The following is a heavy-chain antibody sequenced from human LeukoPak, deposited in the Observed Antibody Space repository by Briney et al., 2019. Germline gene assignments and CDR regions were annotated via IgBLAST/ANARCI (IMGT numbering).Heavy chain of an antibody. Sequence: ASVKVPCKASGYTFTSCGISWVRQAPGQGLEWMGWISAYNGNTNYAQKLQGRVTMTTDTSTSTAYMELRSLRSDDTAVYYCARDDSVAGTDYWGQGTLVTVSS. V-gene: IGHV1-18*01. CDR2: ISAYNGNT. CDR3: ARDDSVAGTDY. CDR1: GYTFTSCG. D-gene: IGHD6-19*01. J-gene: IGHJ4*02.